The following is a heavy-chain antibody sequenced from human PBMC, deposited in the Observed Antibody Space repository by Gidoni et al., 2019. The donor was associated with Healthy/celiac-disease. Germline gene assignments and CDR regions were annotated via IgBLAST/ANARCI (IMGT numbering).Heavy chain of an antibody. CDR2: ISGSGGST. D-gene: IGHD6-6*01. Sequence: EVQLLESGGGLVQPGGSLRLSCAASGFTFSSYAMSWVRQAPGKGLEWVSAISGSGGSTYYADSVKGRFTISRDNSKNTLYLQMNSLRAEDTAVYYCAKDFPAARPRRSVGGYFDLWGRGTLVTVSS. V-gene: IGHV3-23*01. CDR3: AKDFPAARPRRSVGGYFDL. CDR1: GFTFSSYA. J-gene: IGHJ2*01.